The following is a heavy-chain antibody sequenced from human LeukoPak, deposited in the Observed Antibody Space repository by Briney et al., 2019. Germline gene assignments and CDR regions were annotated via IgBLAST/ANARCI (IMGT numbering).Heavy chain of an antibody. CDR2: IKHDGSEK. J-gene: IGHJ3*02. D-gene: IGHD3-10*01. CDR3: AREAMVRGVPDAFDI. V-gene: IGHV3-7*01. Sequence: GGSLRLSCAASGFIFTNYFMSWVRQAPGKGLEWVASIKHDGSEKYYVDSVRGRFTISRDNTKNSLYLQMNNLRAEDTAVYYCAREAMVRGVPDAFDIWGQGTVVTVSS. CDR1: GFIFTNYF.